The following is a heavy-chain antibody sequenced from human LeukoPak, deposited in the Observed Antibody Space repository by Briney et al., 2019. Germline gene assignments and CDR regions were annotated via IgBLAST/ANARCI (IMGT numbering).Heavy chain of an antibody. J-gene: IGHJ4*02. CDR3: VNQRAGDSGYDSVLEWDY. V-gene: IGHV3-23*01. D-gene: IGHD5-12*01. Sequence: GGSLRLSCTASGFTFSSYAMSWVRQAPGKGLEWVSAISGSGGSTYYADSVKGRFTISRDNSKNTLYLQMSSLRAEDTAVYYCVNQRAGDSGYDSVLEWDYWGQGTLVTVSS. CDR2: ISGSGGST. CDR1: GFTFSSYA.